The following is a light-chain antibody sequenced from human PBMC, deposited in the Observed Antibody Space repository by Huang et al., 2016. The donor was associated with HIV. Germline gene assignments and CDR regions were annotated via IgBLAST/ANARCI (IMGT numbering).Light chain of an antibody. J-gene: IGKJ2*01. V-gene: IGKV1-39*01. CDR3: QQSFNTPRT. Sequence: DIQMTQSPSSLSASEGDRVTITCRASQSISNYLNWYQQKPGKAPKLLIYAASTLQSGVPSRFSGSGSGTDFTLAISSLQPEDFATYYCQQSFNTPRTFGQGTKLEIK. CDR2: AAS. CDR1: QSISNY.